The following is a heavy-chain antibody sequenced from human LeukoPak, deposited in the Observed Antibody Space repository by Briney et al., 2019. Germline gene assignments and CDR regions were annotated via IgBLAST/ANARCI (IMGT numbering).Heavy chain of an antibody. CDR2: INSDGSST. CDR1: GFTFSSYW. V-gene: IGHV3-74*01. D-gene: IGHD1-26*01. J-gene: IGHJ4*02. Sequence: GGSLRLSCAASGFTFSSYWMHWVRQAPGKGLVWVSRINSDGSSTSYADSVKGRFTISRDNAKNALFLQMNNLRAEDTAFYYCARGEWDLRDWGQGTLVIVSS. CDR3: ARGEWDLRD.